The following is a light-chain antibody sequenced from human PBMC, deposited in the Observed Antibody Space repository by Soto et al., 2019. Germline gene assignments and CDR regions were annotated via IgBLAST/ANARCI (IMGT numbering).Light chain of an antibody. Sequence: EIVLTQSPDTLSLSPGERATLSCRASQTVTNKYLGWYQQKPGQAPRLLIYGASIRATGIPDRFSGSGSGTDFTLTIIRLEPADFAVYFCQQYGSRPLTFGGGTKVEIK. CDR3: QQYGSRPLT. CDR2: GAS. J-gene: IGKJ4*01. V-gene: IGKV3-20*01. CDR1: QTVTNKY.